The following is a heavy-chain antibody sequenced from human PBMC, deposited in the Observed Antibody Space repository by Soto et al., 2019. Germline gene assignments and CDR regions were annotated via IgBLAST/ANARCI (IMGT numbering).Heavy chain of an antibody. CDR2: VYYSGST. Sequence: SGTLSLTCTVSGGSVSSSSYYWGWVRQPPGKGLEWIGSVYYSGSTYYNPSLESRVTISVDKSKNQFSLKLMSLSAADTAVYYCGRLVGLATISYYFVYWGQGALVTVPS. CDR3: GRLVGLATISYYFVY. CDR1: GGSVSSSSYY. V-gene: IGHV4-39*01. D-gene: IGHD1-26*01. J-gene: IGHJ4*02.